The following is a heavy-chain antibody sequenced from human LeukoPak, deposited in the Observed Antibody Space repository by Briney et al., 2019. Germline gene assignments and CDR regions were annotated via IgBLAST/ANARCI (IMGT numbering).Heavy chain of an antibody. CDR1: GFTFSSYA. Sequence: GGSLRLSCAASGFTFSSYAMSWVRQAPGKGLEWVSAISGSGGSTYYADSVKGRFTISRDNAKNSLYLQMDSLRAEDTAVYYCARRGNAFDFWGQGTMVTVSS. V-gene: IGHV3-23*01. D-gene: IGHD3-16*01. CDR3: ARRGNAFDF. CDR2: ISGSGGST. J-gene: IGHJ3*01.